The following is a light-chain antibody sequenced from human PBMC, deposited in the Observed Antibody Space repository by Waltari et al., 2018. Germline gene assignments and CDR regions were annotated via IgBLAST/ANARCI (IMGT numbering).Light chain of an antibody. CDR2: GVS. V-gene: IGKV3-20*01. J-gene: IGKJ1*01. CDR1: QSVNNNY. CDR3: QQYGSLPRT. Sequence: EIVLTQSPGTLSLSPGQRATLSCRASQSVNNNYLAWYKQKPGQAPMLLIYGVSNRAADIPDRFSGSGSGTDFTLTISRLEPEDFAVYHCQQYGSLPRTFGQGTKVEIK.